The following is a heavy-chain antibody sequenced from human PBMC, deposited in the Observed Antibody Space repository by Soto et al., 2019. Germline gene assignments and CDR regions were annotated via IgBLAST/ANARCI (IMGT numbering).Heavy chain of an antibody. J-gene: IGHJ4*02. CDR1: GNTFTGDS. D-gene: IGHD2-15*01. Sequence: QVQLVQSGTEVKIPGASVKISCQASGNTFTGDSLHWLRQAPGQSLEWMGWVNVGKSDTKYSQKFQGRVTFTKDTSATTAYMELSGLRSEDTAVDYWASVLPHSNTWLEYWGQGTLVTVSS. CDR2: VNVGKSDT. CDR3: ASVLPHSNTWLEY. V-gene: IGHV1-3*01.